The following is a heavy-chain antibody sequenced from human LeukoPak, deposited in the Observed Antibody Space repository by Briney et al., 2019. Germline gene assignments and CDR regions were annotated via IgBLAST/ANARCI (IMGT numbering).Heavy chain of an antibody. CDR1: GGTFSSYA. CDR2: IIPIFGTA. CDR3: ARGAQGYSYAYDY. V-gene: IGHV1-69*05. J-gene: IGHJ4*02. D-gene: IGHD5-18*01. Sequence: SVKVSCKASGGTFSSYAISWVRQAPGQGLEWMGRIIPIFGTANYAQKFQGRVTITTDESTSTAYMELSSLRSEDTAAYYCARGAQGYSYAYDYWGQGTLVTVSS.